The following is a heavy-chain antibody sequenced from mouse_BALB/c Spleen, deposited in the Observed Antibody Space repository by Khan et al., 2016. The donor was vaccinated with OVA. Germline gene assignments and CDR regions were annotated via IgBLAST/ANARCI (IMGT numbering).Heavy chain of an antibody. Sequence: EVELVESGGGLVKPGGSLKLSCAASGFTFSSYAMSWVRQTPEKRLEWVASMSSGGRTYYPASVKGRFIISRDNARNILSLQMSRLRSEDTTMYYCTRVCGSSEVDYWCQGTTLTVSS. CDR2: MSSGGRT. CDR1: GFTFSSYA. J-gene: IGHJ2*01. CDR3: TRVCGSSEVDY. V-gene: IGHV5-6-5*01. D-gene: IGHD1-1*01.